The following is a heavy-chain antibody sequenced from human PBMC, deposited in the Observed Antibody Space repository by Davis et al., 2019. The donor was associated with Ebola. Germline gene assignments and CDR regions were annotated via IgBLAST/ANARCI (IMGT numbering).Heavy chain of an antibody. CDR2: IYYSGST. Sequence: PSETLSLTCTVSGGSISSYYWSWIRQPPGKGLEWIGYIYYSGSTNYNPSLKSRVTISVDTSKNQFSLKLSSVTAADTAVYYCARHGAGPIDYWGQGTLVTVSS. J-gene: IGHJ4*02. CDR3: ARHGAGPIDY. V-gene: IGHV4-59*08. CDR1: GGSISSYY. D-gene: IGHD1-26*01.